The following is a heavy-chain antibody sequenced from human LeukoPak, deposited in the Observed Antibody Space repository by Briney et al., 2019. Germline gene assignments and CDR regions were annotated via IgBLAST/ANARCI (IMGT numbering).Heavy chain of an antibody. V-gene: IGHV1-3*03. J-gene: IGHJ4*02. CDR3: TLYNY. D-gene: IGHD1-14*01. Sequence: ASVEVSCKASGYSFTNQDMHWVRQAPGQSLEWMGCINPGNGDTKYSQEFQGRVTITSDTSATTAYMELSSLSSEDKAVYYCTLYNYWGQGTLVTVSS. CDR2: INPGNGDT. CDR1: GYSFTNQD.